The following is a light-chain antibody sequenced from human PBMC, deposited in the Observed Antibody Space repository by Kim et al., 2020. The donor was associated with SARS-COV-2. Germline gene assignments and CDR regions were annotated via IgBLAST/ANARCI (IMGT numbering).Light chain of an antibody. CDR3: RQYNNWPPT. CDR2: GES. V-gene: IGKV3-15*01. Sequence: GAPGERATHSCRASQSVSSNIAWYQQKPGQAPRLLINGESTRATGIPAGFSGSGSGTEFTLTISSLQSEDFAVYYCRQYNNWPPTFGQGTKVDIK. CDR1: QSVSSN. J-gene: IGKJ1*01.